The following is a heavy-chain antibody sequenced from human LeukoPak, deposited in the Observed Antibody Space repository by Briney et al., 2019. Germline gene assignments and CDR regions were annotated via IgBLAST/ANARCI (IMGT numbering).Heavy chain of an antibody. CDR1: GGSISSSNW. D-gene: IGHD1-26*01. Sequence: SETLSLTCAVSGGSISSSNWWSWVRQPPGKGLELIGEIYHSGSTNYNPSLKSRVTISVDKSKNQFSLKLSSVTAADTAVYYCAREGAHRHYYYGMDVRGQGTTVTVSS. CDR2: IYHSGST. V-gene: IGHV4-4*02. CDR3: AREGAHRHYYYGMDV. J-gene: IGHJ6*02.